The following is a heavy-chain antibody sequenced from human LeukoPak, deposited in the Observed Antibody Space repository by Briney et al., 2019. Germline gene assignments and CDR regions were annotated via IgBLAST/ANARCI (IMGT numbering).Heavy chain of an antibody. Sequence: SQTLSLTCAISGDSVSSTGAAWVWIRQSPSRGLEWLGRTYYRSKWSNDSAVSVKSRITINPDTSKNHFSLHLNSVTPADSAVYYCGREIGSVADWGQGTLVTVSS. V-gene: IGHV6-1*01. D-gene: IGHD1-26*01. J-gene: IGHJ4*02. CDR2: TYYRSKWSN. CDR3: GREIGSVAD. CDR1: GDSVSSTGAA.